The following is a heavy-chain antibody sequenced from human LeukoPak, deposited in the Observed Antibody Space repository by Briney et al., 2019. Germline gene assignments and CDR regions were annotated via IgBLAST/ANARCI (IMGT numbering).Heavy chain of an antibody. D-gene: IGHD2-2*01. CDR3: AREYCSSTSCYSDAFDI. CDR1: GFTFSSYS. Sequence: GGSLRLSCAASGFTFSSYSMNWVRQAPGKGLEWVSSISSSSSYIYYADSVKGRFTISRDNAKNSLYLQMNSLRAEDTAVHYCAREYCSSTSCYSDAFDIWGQGTMVTVSS. J-gene: IGHJ3*02. CDR2: ISSSSSYI. V-gene: IGHV3-21*01.